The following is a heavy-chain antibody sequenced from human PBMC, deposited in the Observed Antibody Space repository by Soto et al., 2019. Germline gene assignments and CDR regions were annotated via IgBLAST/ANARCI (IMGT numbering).Heavy chain of an antibody. Sequence: QVQLVQSGAEEKKPGASVKVSCKASGYTFTSYAMHWVPQAPGHRHEWMGRIYAGNGNTKYSQTSKGRVTITRDTSASRVYMELSSLRSEDTAVYYCARVDCRGGSFYNDYYYYGMDVWGQGTTVTVSS. CDR2: IYAGNGNT. V-gene: IGHV1-3*05. D-gene: IGHD2-15*01. CDR1: GYTFTSYA. J-gene: IGHJ6*02. CDR3: ARVDCRGGSFYNDYYYYGMDV.